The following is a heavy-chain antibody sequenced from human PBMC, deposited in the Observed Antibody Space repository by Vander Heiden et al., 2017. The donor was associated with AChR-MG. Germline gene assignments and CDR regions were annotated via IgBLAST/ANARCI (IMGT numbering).Heavy chain of an antibody. CDR3: AKVTTDDDY. J-gene: IGHJ4*02. V-gene: IGHV3-30*02. D-gene: IGHD4-4*01. Sequence: QVQLVESGGGVVQPGGSLRLSCAASGFTFSSYGMHWVRQAPGKGLEWVAFIRYDGSNKYYADSVKGRFTISRDNSKNTLYLQMNSLRAEDTAVYYCAKVTTDDDYWGQGTLVTVSS. CDR2: IRYDGSNK. CDR1: GFTFSSYG.